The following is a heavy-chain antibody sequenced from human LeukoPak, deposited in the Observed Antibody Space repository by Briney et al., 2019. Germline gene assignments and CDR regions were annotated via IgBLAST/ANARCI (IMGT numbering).Heavy chain of an antibody. Sequence: GASVKVSCKASGYTFTGYYMHWVRQAPGQGLEWMGWINPNSGGTNYAQKFQGRVTMTRGTSISTAYMELSRLRSDDTAVYYCARADYGDYLATWFDPWGQGTLVTVSS. J-gene: IGHJ5*02. CDR2: INPNSGGT. CDR1: GYTFTGYY. CDR3: ARADYGDYLATWFDP. D-gene: IGHD4-17*01. V-gene: IGHV1-2*02.